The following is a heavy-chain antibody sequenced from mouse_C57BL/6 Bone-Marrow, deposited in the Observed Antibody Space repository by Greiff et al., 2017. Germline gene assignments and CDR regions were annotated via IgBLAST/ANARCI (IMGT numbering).Heavy chain of an antibody. D-gene: IGHD1-1*01. V-gene: IGHV1-81*01. Sequence: VQLQQSGAELARPGASVKLSCKASGYTFTSYGISWVKQRTGQGLEWIGEIYPRSGNTYYNEKFKGKATLTADKSSSTAYMELRSLTSEDYAVYFCARRYGNYWYFDVWGTGTTVTVSS. CDR1: GYTFTSYG. CDR2: IYPRSGNT. J-gene: IGHJ1*03. CDR3: ARRYGNYWYFDV.